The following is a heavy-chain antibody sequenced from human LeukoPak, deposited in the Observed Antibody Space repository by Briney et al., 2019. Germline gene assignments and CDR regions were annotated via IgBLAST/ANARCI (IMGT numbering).Heavy chain of an antibody. V-gene: IGHV1-69*06. CDR1: GGTSSSYA. CDR3: ARVTVTTRVDYYYYYMDV. Sequence: GASVKVSCKASGGTSSSYAISWVRQAPGQGLEWMGGIIPIFGTASYAQKFQGRVTITADKSTSTAYMELSSLRSEDTAVYYCARVTVTTRVDYYYYYMDVWGKGTTVTVSS. CDR2: IIPIFGTA. J-gene: IGHJ6*03. D-gene: IGHD4-17*01.